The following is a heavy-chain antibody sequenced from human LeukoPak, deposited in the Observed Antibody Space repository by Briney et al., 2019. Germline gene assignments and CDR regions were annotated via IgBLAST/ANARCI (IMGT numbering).Heavy chain of an antibody. CDR1: GYTFTSYD. J-gene: IGHJ4*02. D-gene: IGHD6-19*01. Sequence: ASVKVSCKASGYTFTSYDINWVRQATGQGLEWMGWMNPNSGNTGYAQKFQGRVTITRNTSISTAYMELSSLRSEDTAVYYCTRGQNKQWLSYPFDYWGQGTLVTASS. CDR2: MNPNSGNT. CDR3: TRGQNKQWLSYPFDY. V-gene: IGHV1-8*03.